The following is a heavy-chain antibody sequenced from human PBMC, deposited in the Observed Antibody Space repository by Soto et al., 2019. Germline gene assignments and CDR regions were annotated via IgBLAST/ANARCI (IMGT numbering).Heavy chain of an antibody. Sequence: GESLKISCKGSGYSFTSYWIGWARQMPGKGLERMGIISPGDSDTSYSTSFQGQVTISADKSLSTAYLQVRRRKASDTAMYYCARPGVAGTHFDYWRQGALVTVSS. J-gene: IGHJ4*02. CDR3: ARPGVAGTHFDY. CDR2: ISPGDSDT. D-gene: IGHD6-19*01. V-gene: IGHV5-51*01. CDR1: GYSFTSYW.